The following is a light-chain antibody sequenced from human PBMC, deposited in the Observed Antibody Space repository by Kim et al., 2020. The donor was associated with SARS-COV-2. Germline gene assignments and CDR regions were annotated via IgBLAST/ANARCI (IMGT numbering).Light chain of an antibody. V-gene: IGKV4-1*01. CDR3: QQYYSTPPS. CDR1: QTGLYNSNNKNY. J-gene: IGKJ2*03. Sequence: RANLNYNSSQTGLYNSNNKNYLAWYQQKPGQAPKLLIYWASIRESGVSDRFSGSGSETDFTLTISSLQAEDVAVYYCQQYYSTPPSFGQGTKLEI. CDR2: WAS.